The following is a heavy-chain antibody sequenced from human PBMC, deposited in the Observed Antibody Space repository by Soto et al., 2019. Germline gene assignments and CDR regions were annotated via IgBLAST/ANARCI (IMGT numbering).Heavy chain of an antibody. CDR1: GFTFSSYA. D-gene: IGHD2-15*01. V-gene: IGHV3-23*01. CDR2: ISGSGGST. Sequence: GGSLRLSCAASGFTFSSYAMSWVRQAPGKGLEWVSAISGSGGSTYYADSVKGRFTISRDNSKNTLYLQMNSLRAEDTAVYYCASPTGGGYCSGGSCYDNMDVWGKGTTVTVSS. J-gene: IGHJ6*03. CDR3: ASPTGGGYCSGGSCYDNMDV.